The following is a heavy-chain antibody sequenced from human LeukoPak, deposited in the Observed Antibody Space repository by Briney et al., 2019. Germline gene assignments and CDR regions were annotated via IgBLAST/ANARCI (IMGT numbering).Heavy chain of an antibody. CDR3: TRQASIAAREGDY. J-gene: IGHJ4*02. V-gene: IGHV3-73*01. D-gene: IGHD6-6*01. Sequence: GGSLRLACAASGFTFSGSAMHWVRHASGKGLEWVGRIRSKANSYATAYAASVKGRFTISRDDSKNTAYLQMNSLKTEDTAVYYCTRQASIAAREGDYWGQGTLVTVSS. CDR2: IRSKANSYAT. CDR1: GFTFSGSA.